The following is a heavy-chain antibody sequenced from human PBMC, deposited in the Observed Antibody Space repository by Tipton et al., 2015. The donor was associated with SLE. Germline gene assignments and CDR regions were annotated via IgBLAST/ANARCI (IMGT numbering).Heavy chain of an antibody. V-gene: IGHV3-21*06. CDR2: ISWNSGSI. D-gene: IGHD6-6*01. CDR3: ARVGYSSSAFDY. CDR1: GFIVSSNY. Sequence: SLRLSCTASGFIVSSNYMNWVRQAPGKGLEWVSGISWNSGSIAYADSVKGRFTISRDNARNSVYLQMNNLRLEDTAVYYCARVGYSSSAFDYWGQGALVTVSS. J-gene: IGHJ4*02.